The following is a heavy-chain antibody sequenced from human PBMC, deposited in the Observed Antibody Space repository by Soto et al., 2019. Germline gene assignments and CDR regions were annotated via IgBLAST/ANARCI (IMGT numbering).Heavy chain of an antibody. CDR3: AKDRKGYDFWSGFPDRTRNYYGMDV. CDR2: ISYDGSNK. Sequence: GGSLRLSCAASGFTFSSYGMHWVRQAPGKGLEWVAVISYDGSNKYYADSVKGRFTISRDNSKNTLYLQMNSLRAEDTAVYYCAKDRKGYDFWSGFPDRTRNYYGMDVWGQGTTVTVSS. J-gene: IGHJ6*02. D-gene: IGHD3-3*01. CDR1: GFTFSSYG. V-gene: IGHV3-30*18.